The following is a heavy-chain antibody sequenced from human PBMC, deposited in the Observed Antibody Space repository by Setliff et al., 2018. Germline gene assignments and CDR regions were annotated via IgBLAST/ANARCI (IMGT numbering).Heavy chain of an antibody. Sequence: ASVKVSCKAFRYTFNDYYIHWVRQAPGQGLEWMGRINPNSGATNFAQKFQGRVTMTRDTSISTAYMDLSRLRSDDTAVYYCATALRYFDWLSPYYYYYYYMDVWGKGTTVTVSS. CDR1: RYTFNDYY. CDR3: ATALRYFDWLSPYYYYYYYMDV. D-gene: IGHD3-9*01. J-gene: IGHJ6*03. V-gene: IGHV1-2*06. CDR2: INPNSGAT.